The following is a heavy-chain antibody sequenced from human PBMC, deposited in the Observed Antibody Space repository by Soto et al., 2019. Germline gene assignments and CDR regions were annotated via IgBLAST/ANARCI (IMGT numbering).Heavy chain of an antibody. D-gene: IGHD3-22*01. Sequence: EVQLLESGGGLVQPGGSLRLSCAASGFTFSSYAMNWVRQAPGKGLEWVSAISGSAATTHFADSVKGRFTISRDNSKNPLYLQKNSPRGQDHARNFFAREPTYYDNNGFKSPPYWGQGTLVTVSS. V-gene: IGHV3-23*01. J-gene: IGHJ4*02. CDR3: AREPTYYDNNGFKSPPY. CDR1: GFTFSSYA. CDR2: ISGSAATT.